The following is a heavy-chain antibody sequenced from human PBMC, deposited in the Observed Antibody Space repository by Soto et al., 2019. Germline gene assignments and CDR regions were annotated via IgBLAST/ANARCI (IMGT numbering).Heavy chain of an antibody. CDR1: GFTFSRYA. CDR2: ISGSGGST. V-gene: IGHV3-23*01. J-gene: IGHJ6*02. D-gene: IGHD2-2*01. CDR3: AKDKSVVPAAPYGMDV. Sequence: PGGSLRLSCAASGFTFSRYAMSWVRQAPGKGLEWVSAISGSGGSTYYADSVKGRFTISRDNSKNTLYLQMNSLRAEDTAVYYCAKDKSVVPAAPYGMDVWGQGTTVTVSS.